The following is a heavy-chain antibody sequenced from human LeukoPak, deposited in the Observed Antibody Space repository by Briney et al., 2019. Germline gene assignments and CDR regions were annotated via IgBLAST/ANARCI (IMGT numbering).Heavy chain of an antibody. CDR3: ARVLHAPYLIDS. CDR1: DSSITSTYY. D-gene: IGHD2-8*01. V-gene: IGHV4-38-2*02. Sequence: SETLSLTCSVSDSSITSTYYWAWFRQPPGKGLEWISTVFRLQTVRTFNNPSLGSRVTMSLDPSHNQFSLNLTSVTAADTALYFCARVLHAPYLIDSWGQGTLVTVSS. CDR2: VFRLQTVRT. J-gene: IGHJ4*02.